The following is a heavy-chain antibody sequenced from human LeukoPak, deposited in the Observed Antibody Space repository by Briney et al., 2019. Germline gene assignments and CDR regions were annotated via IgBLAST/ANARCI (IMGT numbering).Heavy chain of an antibody. Sequence: GGSLRLSCAASGFTFSSYAVHWVRQAPGKGLEWVAVISYDGRNKYYADSVKGRFTISRDNSKNTLYLQMNSLRAEDTAVYYCARPELGYCSSTSCYARGYCQHWGQGTLVTVSS. CDR2: ISYDGRNK. CDR3: ARPELGYCSSTSCYARGYCQH. CDR1: GFTFSSYA. V-gene: IGHV3-30*04. D-gene: IGHD2-2*01. J-gene: IGHJ1*01.